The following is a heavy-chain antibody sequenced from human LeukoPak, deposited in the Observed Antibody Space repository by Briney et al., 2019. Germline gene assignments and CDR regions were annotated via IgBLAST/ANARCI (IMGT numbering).Heavy chain of an antibody. CDR2: ISSSSSYI. CDR3: ARDQGDTARVSALHDY. V-gene: IGHV3-21*01. Sequence: ETLSLTCAVYGGSFSGYYWSWIRQPPGKVLEWVSSISSSSSYIYYADSVKGRFTIPRDNAKNSLYLQMNSLRAEDTAVYYCARDQGDTARVSALHDYWGQGTLVTVSS. CDR1: GGSFSGYY. D-gene: IGHD5-18*01. J-gene: IGHJ4*02.